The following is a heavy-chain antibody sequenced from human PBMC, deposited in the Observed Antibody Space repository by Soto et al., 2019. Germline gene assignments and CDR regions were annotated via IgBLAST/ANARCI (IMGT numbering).Heavy chain of an antibody. V-gene: IGHV4-39*01. CDR3: ARQPTTADSDLWFDP. Sequence: QLQLQESGPGLVKASETLSLTCNVSGGSISSSRSYWAWIRQPPGKGLEWIANIFYSGSTYYNPSLASRVTVSVDTSKNPSSLKLSSVTAADTAVYYCARQPTTADSDLWFDPWGQGTLVTVSS. D-gene: IGHD3-22*01. J-gene: IGHJ5*02. CDR1: GGSISSSRSY. CDR2: IFYSGST.